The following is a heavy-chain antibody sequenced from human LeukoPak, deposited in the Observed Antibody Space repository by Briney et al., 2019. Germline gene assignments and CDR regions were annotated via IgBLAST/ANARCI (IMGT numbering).Heavy chain of an antibody. CDR3: ARGNVVVPAAVYGMDV. CDR2: IIPIFGIA. Sequence: SVKVSCKASGGTFSSYAISRVRQAPGQGLEWMGRIIPIFGIANYAQKFQGRVTITADKSTSTAYMELSSLRSEDTAVYYCARGNVVVPAAVYGMDVWGQGTTVTVSS. CDR1: GGTFSSYA. D-gene: IGHD2-2*01. V-gene: IGHV1-69*04. J-gene: IGHJ6*02.